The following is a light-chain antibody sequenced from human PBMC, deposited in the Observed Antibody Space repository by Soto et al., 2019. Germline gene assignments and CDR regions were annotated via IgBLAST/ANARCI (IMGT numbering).Light chain of an antibody. V-gene: IGKV3-20*01. CDR3: QHYGPSPGYT. J-gene: IGKJ2*01. CDR1: QSVTSSY. CDR2: AAS. Sequence: EIVLTQSPGTLSLSPGERATLSCRASQSVTSSYFAWYQHKPGQAPRLLIYAASDRATGIPDRFIGSGSVTNFTLTITRLEPEECAVYDCQHYGPSPGYTFGQGTKLEI.